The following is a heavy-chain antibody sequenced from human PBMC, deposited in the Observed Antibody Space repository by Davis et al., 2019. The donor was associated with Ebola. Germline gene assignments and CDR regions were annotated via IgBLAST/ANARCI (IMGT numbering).Heavy chain of an antibody. J-gene: IGHJ4*02. V-gene: IGHV7-4-1*02. CDR1: GYTFTSYA. CDR2: IHTNTGNP. CDR3: AIGGTVAGDYFDN. Sequence: ASVKVSCKASGYTFTSYAMNWVRQAPGQGLEWMGWIHTNTGNPTYAQDFAGRFVFSLDTSVSTAYLQINSLKAEDTAVYYCAIGGTVAGDYFDNWGQGTLVTVSS. D-gene: IGHD6-19*01.